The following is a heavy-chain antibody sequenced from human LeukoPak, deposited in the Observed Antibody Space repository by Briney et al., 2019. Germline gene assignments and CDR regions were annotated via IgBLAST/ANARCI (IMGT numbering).Heavy chain of an antibody. J-gene: IGHJ4*02. CDR1: GGSISSGDYY. Sequence: PSETLSLTCTVSGGSISSGDYYWSWIRQPPGKGLEWIGYIYYSGSTYYNPSLKSRVTISVDTSKNQFSLKLSSVTAADPAVYYCARLYYYDSSGYYRSWGQGTLVTVSS. D-gene: IGHD3-22*01. CDR3: ARLYYYDSSGYYRS. V-gene: IGHV4-30-4*01. CDR2: IYYSGST.